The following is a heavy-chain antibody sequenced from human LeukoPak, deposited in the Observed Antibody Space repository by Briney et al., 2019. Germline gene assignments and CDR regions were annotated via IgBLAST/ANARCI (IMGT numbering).Heavy chain of an antibody. J-gene: IGHJ6*02. D-gene: IGHD3-3*01. CDR1: GFTFSSYG. V-gene: IGHV3-30*19. CDR2: IWYDGSKK. Sequence: GGSLRLSCAVSGFTFSSYGMHWVRQAPGKGLEWVAVIWYDGSKKYYADSVKGRFTISRDNSKNTLYLQMNSLRAEDTAVYYCARDRRDFWSGLYYYYGMDVWGQGTTVTVSS. CDR3: ARDRRDFWSGLYYYYGMDV.